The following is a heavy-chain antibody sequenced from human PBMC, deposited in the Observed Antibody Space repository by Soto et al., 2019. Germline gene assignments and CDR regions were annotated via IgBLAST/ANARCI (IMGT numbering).Heavy chain of an antibody. Sequence: QVQLVQSGAEVKKPGSSVKVSCKASGGTFSSYSINWVRQAPGQGLEWMGEIIPIFGTANYAQKFQGRVTITADESTSTAYMELSSLRAEDTAVYYCARDGGRHSGGIDYWGQGPLVTVSS. V-gene: IGHV1-69*01. CDR1: GGTFSSYS. J-gene: IGHJ4*02. D-gene: IGHD1-26*01. CDR3: ARDGGRHSGGIDY. CDR2: IIPIFGTA.